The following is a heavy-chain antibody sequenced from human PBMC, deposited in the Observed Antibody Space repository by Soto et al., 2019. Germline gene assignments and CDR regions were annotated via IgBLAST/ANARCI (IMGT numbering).Heavy chain of an antibody. V-gene: IGHV1-69*13. CDR3: ARDREVEMAKITAFDI. CDR1: GCTFSRYA. Sequence: GASVKVSCKASGCTFSRYAISWVRQAPGQGLEWMGGIIPIFGTANYAQKFQGRVTITADESTSTAYMELSSLRSEDTAIYYCARDREVEMAKITAFDIWGQVTMSTVSS. J-gene: IGHJ3*02. CDR2: IIPIFGTA. D-gene: IGHD5-12*01.